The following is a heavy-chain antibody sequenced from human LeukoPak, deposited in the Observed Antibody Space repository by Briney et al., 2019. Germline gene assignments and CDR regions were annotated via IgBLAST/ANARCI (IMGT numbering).Heavy chain of an antibody. J-gene: IGHJ3*02. Sequence: GGSLRLSCAASGFTFSGYEMNWVRQAPGKGLEWVANIKQDGSEKYYVDSVKGRFTISRDNGKNSLYLQMNSLRAEDAAVYYCARLGPIWGQGTMVTVSS. CDR1: GFTFSGYE. CDR2: IKQDGSEK. CDR3: ARLGPI. V-gene: IGHV3-7*01.